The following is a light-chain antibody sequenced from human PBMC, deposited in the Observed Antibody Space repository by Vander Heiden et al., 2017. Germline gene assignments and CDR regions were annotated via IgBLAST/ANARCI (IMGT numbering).Light chain of an antibody. CDR1: SSDVGGYKY. J-gene: IGLJ3*02. Sequence: QSALTQPPSASGPPGQSVTIPCTVTSSDVGGYKYVSWYQQHPGQAPRLMIYEVSKRPAGVPDRFSGSKSGNTASLTVSGRQAEDEADYYCSSYAGSNNWVFGGGTKLTVL. V-gene: IGLV2-8*01. CDR3: SSYAGSNNWV. CDR2: EVS.